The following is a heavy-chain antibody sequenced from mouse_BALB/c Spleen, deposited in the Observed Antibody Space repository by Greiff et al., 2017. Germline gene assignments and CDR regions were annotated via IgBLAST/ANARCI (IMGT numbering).Heavy chain of an antibody. V-gene: IGHV1S41*01. D-gene: IGHD1-1*01. J-gene: IGHJ3*01. Sequence: DLVKPGASVKLSCKASGYTFTSYWINWIKQRPGQGLEWIGRIAPGSGSTYYNEMFKGKATLTVDTSSSTAYMELSSLTSEDSAVYYCARENYYGSTWFAYWGQGTLVTVSA. CDR1: GYTFTSYW. CDR3: ARENYYGSTWFAY. CDR2: IAPGSGST.